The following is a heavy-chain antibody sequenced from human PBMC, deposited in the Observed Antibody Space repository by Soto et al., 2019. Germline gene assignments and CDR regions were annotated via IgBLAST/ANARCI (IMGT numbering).Heavy chain of an antibody. Sequence: ASVKVSCKASGGTFSSYAISWVRQAPGQGLEWMGGIIPIFGTANYAQKFQGRVTITADESTSTAYMELSSLRSEDTAVYYCARDWRYNWNYGEGYYFDYWGQGTLVTVSS. V-gene: IGHV1-69*13. J-gene: IGHJ4*02. CDR2: IIPIFGTA. CDR1: GGTFSSYA. CDR3: ARDWRYNWNYGEGYYFDY. D-gene: IGHD1-7*01.